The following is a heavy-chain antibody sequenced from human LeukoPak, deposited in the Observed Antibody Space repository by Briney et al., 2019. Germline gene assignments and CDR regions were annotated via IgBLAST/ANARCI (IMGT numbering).Heavy chain of an antibody. CDR2: ISWNSGSI. Sequence: GRSLRLSCAASGFTFDDYAMHWVRQAPGMGLEWVSGISWNSGSIAYADSVKGRFTISRDNAKNSLYLQTNSLRAEDMALYYCAKGSNVVVTGTPDSWGQGTLVTVSS. CDR3: AKGSNVVVTGTPDS. CDR1: GFTFDDYA. J-gene: IGHJ4*02. D-gene: IGHD2-21*02. V-gene: IGHV3-9*03.